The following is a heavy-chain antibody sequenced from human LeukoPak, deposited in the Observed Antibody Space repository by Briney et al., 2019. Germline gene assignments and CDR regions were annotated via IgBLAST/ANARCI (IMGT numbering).Heavy chain of an antibody. V-gene: IGHV1-18*01. J-gene: IGHJ4*02. D-gene: IGHD2-21*02. CDR3: ARDGHIVVVTAILYPYYFDY. CDR1: GYTFTSYG. CDR2: ISAYNGNT. Sequence: ASVKVSCKASGYTFTSYGISWVRQAPGQGLEWMGWISAYNGNTNYAQKLQGRVTMTTDTSTSTAYMELRSLRSDDTAVYYCARDGHIVVVTAILYPYYFDYWGQGTLVTVSS.